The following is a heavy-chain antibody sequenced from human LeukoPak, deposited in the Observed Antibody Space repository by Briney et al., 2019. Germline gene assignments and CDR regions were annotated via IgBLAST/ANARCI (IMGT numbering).Heavy chain of an antibody. J-gene: IGHJ5*02. CDR2: IYNIGST. CDR3: GRGVVTSYGLSHNWFDP. D-gene: IGHD3-10*01. Sequence: PAEPLTLPCTVSSDSVNNENYFGTSSCQAAAKGLVWIWRIYNIGSTSNHPSLTSRPTQSLDTSKTQSSLELIAMPAADTAVNYCGRGVVTSYGLSHNWFDPWGQGTLVTVSS. CDR1: SDSVNNENYF. V-gene: IGHV4-61*02.